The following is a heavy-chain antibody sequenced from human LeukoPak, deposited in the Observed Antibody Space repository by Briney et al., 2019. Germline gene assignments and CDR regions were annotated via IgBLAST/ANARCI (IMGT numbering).Heavy chain of an antibody. CDR2: INHSGST. Sequence: SETLSLTCAVYGGSFSGYYWSWIRQPPGKGLEWIGEINHSGSTNYNPSLKSRVTISVDTSKNQFSLKLSSVTAADTAVYYCARRPYSGYDWRSLGNYYYYYMDVWGKGTTVTISS. J-gene: IGHJ6*03. CDR3: ARRPYSGYDWRSLGNYYYYYMDV. CDR1: GGSFSGYY. D-gene: IGHD5-12*01. V-gene: IGHV4-34*01.